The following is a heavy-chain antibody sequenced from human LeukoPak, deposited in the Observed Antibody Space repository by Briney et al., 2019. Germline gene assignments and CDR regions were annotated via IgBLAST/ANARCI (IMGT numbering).Heavy chain of an antibody. Sequence: GGSLRLSCAASGFIFSNFAMHWVRQAPGKGLEWVALISYDGSNKYYADSVKGRFTISRDNSKNTLYLQMNSLRADDTAVYHCARDQITTVRGIIARSTPYYDYHYMDVWGKGTTVTVSS. CDR3: ARDQITTVRGIIARSTPYYDYHYMDV. D-gene: IGHD3-10*01. CDR1: GFIFSNFA. CDR2: ISYDGSNK. V-gene: IGHV3-30*04. J-gene: IGHJ6*03.